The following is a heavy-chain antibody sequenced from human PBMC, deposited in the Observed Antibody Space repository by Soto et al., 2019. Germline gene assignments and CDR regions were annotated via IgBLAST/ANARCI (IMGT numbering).Heavy chain of an antibody. V-gene: IGHV6-1*01. J-gene: IGHJ5*01. Sequence: QVQLQQSEPGLVKPSQTLSLTCAISGDSVSSSSVTWNWIRQSPSRGLEWLGRTYYRSKWYNDYAESVKSRITITPDTSKNQVSLHLNSVTPEDTAVYYCVRLIGNSWLDFWGQGTLVTVSS. CDR3: VRLIGNSWLDF. D-gene: IGHD1-26*01. CDR1: GDSVSSSSVT. CDR2: TYYRSKWYN.